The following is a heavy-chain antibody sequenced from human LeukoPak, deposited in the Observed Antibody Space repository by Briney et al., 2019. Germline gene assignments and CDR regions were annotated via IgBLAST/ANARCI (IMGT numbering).Heavy chain of an antibody. CDR2: INPNSGGT. CDR1: GYTFTGYY. CDR3: ARDRGGRFDWLFFFDY. V-gene: IGHV1-2*04. Sequence: ASVKVSCKASGYTFTGYYMHWVRQAPGQGLEWMGWINPNSGGTNYAQKFQGWVTMTRDTSISTAYMELSRLRSDDTAVYYCARDRGGRFDWLFFFDYWGQGTLVTISS. D-gene: IGHD3-9*01. J-gene: IGHJ4*02.